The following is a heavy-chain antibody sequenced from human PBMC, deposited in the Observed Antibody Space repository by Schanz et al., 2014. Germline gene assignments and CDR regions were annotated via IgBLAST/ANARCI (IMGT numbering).Heavy chain of an antibody. CDR3: ARETTIITGDAFDV. CDR1: GYTFNNHG. D-gene: IGHD3-9*01. J-gene: IGHJ3*01. CDR2: ISAFDDKT. Sequence: QVQLVQSGGEVKKPGASATVSCKASGYTFNNHGISWVRQAPGQGLEWMGWISAFDDKTDYAQNFQGRLIMTTDTSTTTVYMELRGLRSDDTAVYYCARETTIITGDAFDVWGQGTMVTVSS. V-gene: IGHV1-18*01.